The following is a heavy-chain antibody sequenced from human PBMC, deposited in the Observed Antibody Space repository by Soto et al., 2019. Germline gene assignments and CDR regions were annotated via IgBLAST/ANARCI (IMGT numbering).Heavy chain of an antibody. CDR3: AREHTPVRELHVGPYDAFDI. Sequence: GGSLRLSCAASGFTFDDYGMSWVRQAPGKGLEWVSGINWNGGSTGYADSVKGRFTISRDNAKNSLYLQMNSLRAEDTALYYCAREHTPVRELHVGPYDAFDIWGQGTMVTVSS. J-gene: IGHJ3*02. D-gene: IGHD1-26*01. CDR1: GFTFDDYG. CDR2: INWNGGST. V-gene: IGHV3-20*04.